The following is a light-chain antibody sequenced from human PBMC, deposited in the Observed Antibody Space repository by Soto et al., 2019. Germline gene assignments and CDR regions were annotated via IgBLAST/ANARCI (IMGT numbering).Light chain of an antibody. CDR2: DVT. CDR1: NSDVGAYKF. J-gene: IGLJ1*01. V-gene: IGLV2-11*01. Sequence: QSALTQPRSVSGSPGQSVTISCTGSNSDVGAYKFVSWLQHNPGEAPKVMIYDVTQRPSGVPDRFSGTKSGNTASLTTSGLQAEDEADYYCCSYAGSYTWVFGSGTKVTVL. CDR3: CSYAGSYTWV.